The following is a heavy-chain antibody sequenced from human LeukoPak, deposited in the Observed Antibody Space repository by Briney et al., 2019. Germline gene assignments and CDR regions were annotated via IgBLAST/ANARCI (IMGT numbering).Heavy chain of an antibody. CDR2: ISSTGGTA. CDR3: AELGITMIGGV. CDR1: GFTFSSFG. Sequence: GGSLRLSCAASGFTFSSFGMSWVRQAPGKGLEWVSAISSTGGTAYYADSVKGRFTISRDNSKNTLYLQMNSLRAEDTAIYYCAELGITMIGGVWGKGTTVTISS. V-gene: IGHV3-23*01. J-gene: IGHJ6*04. D-gene: IGHD3-10*02.